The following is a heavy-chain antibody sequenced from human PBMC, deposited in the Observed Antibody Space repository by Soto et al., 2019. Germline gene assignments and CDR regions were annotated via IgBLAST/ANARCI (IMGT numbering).Heavy chain of an antibody. CDR3: AITDNTIFGESEIDY. CDR1: GGTFSSYA. V-gene: IGHV1-69*01. Sequence: QVQLVQSGAEVKKPGSSVKVSCKASGGTFSSYAISWVRQAPGQGLEWMGGIIPIFGTANYAQKFQGRVTLTADEYTSTAYMELSRVRSEDTAVYYCAITDNTIFGESEIDYWGQGTLVTVSS. CDR2: IIPIFGTA. J-gene: IGHJ4*02. D-gene: IGHD3-3*01.